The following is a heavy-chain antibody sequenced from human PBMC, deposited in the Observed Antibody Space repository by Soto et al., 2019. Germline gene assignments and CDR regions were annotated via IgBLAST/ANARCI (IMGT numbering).Heavy chain of an antibody. CDR3: AREPTFGGVIGYDY. CDR1: GGSISSGGYY. D-gene: IGHD3-16*02. J-gene: IGHJ4*02. V-gene: IGHV4-31*03. Sequence: QVQLQESGPGLVKPSQTLSLTCTVSGGSISSGGYYWSWIRQHPGKGLEWIGYIYYSGSTYYNPSLKSRVTISVDKYKNQFTLKLSSVTAADTAVYYCAREPTFGGVIGYDYWGQGTLVTVSS. CDR2: IYYSGST.